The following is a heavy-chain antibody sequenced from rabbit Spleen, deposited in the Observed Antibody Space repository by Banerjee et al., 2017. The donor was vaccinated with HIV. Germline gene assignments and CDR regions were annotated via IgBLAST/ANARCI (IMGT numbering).Heavy chain of an antibody. CDR1: GVSFSSSSY. J-gene: IGHJ4*01. V-gene: IGHV1S40*01. Sequence: QSLAESGGDLVKPGASLTLTCTASGVSFSSSSYMCWVRQAPGKGLEWIACIDTGSSGFTYFATWAKGRFTCSKTSSTTVTLQMTRLTAADTATYFCARDDGSYDYIDGYFNLWGPGTLVTVS. CDR3: ARDDGSYDYIDGYFNL. D-gene: IGHD6-1*01. CDR2: IDTGSSGFT.